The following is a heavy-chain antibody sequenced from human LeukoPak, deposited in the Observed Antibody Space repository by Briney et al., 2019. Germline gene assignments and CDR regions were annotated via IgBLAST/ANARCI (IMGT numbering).Heavy chain of an antibody. J-gene: IGHJ4*02. D-gene: IGHD6-19*01. CDR2: ITPNSGGT. V-gene: IGHV1-2*02. CDR1: GYTFTGYY. Sequence: ASVKLSCKASGYTFTGYYMHWVRQAPGPWLEWIGWITPNSGGTNYAQKFLGRVTMTRDTSISTAYMELSRLRSDDTAVYYCARDRVIAVAGTLLSYWGQGTLVTVSS. CDR3: ARDRVIAVAGTLLSY.